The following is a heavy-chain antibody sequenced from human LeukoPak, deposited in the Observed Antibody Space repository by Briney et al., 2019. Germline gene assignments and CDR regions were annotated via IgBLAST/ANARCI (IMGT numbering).Heavy chain of an antibody. CDR2: ISGSFGST. D-gene: IGHD6-6*01. Sequence: GGSLRLSCAASGFTFSSYAMSWVRQAPGKGLEWVAAISGSFGSTYYADSVKGRFTISRDNSKNTMYLQMNSLRAEDTAVFYCAKQLVLYSYYGLDVWGQGTTVTVSS. V-gene: IGHV3-23*01. J-gene: IGHJ6*02. CDR3: AKQLVLYSYYGLDV. CDR1: GFTFSSYA.